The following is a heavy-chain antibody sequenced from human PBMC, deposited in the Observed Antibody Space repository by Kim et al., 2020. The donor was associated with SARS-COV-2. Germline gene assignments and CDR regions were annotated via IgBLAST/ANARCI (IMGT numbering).Heavy chain of an antibody. CDR2: TYYRSKWYN. J-gene: IGHJ4*02. D-gene: IGHD6-6*01. Sequence: SQTLSLTCAISGDSVSSNSAAWNWIRQSPSRGLEWLGRTYYRSKWYNDYPISVRSRITINPDTSKNQFSLQLNSVTPEDTAVYYCARGPEYTSSSGFDYWGQGTLVTVSS. CDR1: GDSVSSNSAA. V-gene: IGHV6-1*01. CDR3: ARGPEYTSSSGFDY.